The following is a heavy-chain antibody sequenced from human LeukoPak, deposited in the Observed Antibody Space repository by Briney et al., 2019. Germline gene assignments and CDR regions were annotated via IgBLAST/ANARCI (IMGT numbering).Heavy chain of an antibody. Sequence: SETLSLTCTVSGYSISSGYYWGWIRQPPGKGLEWIGSIYHSGSTYYNPSLKSRVTISVDTSKNQFSLKLSSVTAADTAVYYCARDNPYYDSSGYYKDYWGQGTLVTVSS. CDR3: ARDNPYYDSSGYYKDY. CDR1: GYSISSGYY. CDR2: IYHSGST. J-gene: IGHJ4*02. D-gene: IGHD3-22*01. V-gene: IGHV4-38-2*02.